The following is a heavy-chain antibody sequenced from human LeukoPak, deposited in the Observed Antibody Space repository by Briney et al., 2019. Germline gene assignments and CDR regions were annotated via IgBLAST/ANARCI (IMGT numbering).Heavy chain of an antibody. V-gene: IGHV3-48*03. CDR1: GFTFSSYE. CDR2: ISSSGSTI. Sequence: GGSLRLSCAASGFTFSSYEMNWVRQAPGKGLEWVSYISSSGSTIYYADSVKGRFTISRDNAKNSLYLQMNSLRAEDTAVYYCARRRLRLGIDYWGQGTLVTVSP. CDR3: ARRRLRLGIDY. J-gene: IGHJ4*02. D-gene: IGHD3-16*01.